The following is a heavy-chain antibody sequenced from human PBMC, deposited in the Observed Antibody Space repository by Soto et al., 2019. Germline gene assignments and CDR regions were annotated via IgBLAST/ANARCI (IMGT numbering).Heavy chain of an antibody. CDR1: GYTFTGYY. V-gene: IGHV1-2*02. J-gene: IGHJ4*02. Sequence: GASVEVSCKESGYTFTGYYMHWVRQAPGQGLEWMGWINPNSGGTNYAQKFQGRVTMTRDTSISTAYMELSRLRSDDTAVYYCARGTPTMIVAVGYFDYWGQGTLVTVPQ. D-gene: IGHD3-22*01. CDR2: INPNSGGT. CDR3: ARGTPTMIVAVGYFDY.